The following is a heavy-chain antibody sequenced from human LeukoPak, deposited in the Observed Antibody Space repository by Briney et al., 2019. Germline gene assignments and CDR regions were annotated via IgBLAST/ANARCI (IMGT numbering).Heavy chain of an antibody. D-gene: IGHD2/OR15-2a*01. CDR1: GITFSWFW. CDR2: IKGDGSEK. Sequence: GGSLRLSCAVSGITFSWFWMSWVRQPPGKGLEWVANIKGDGSEKNYVASVRGRFTISRDNAKNSVFLQMNSLRAEDTAVYYCRIGHYGSNWGQGTLVTVSS. V-gene: IGHV3-7*01. CDR3: RIGHYGSN. J-gene: IGHJ4*02.